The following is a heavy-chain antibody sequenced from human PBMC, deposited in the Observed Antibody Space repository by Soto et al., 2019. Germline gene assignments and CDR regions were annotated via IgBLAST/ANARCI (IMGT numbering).Heavy chain of an antibody. CDR3: ARDLPRIGYCSGGSCYSNFDY. CDR1: GGTFSSYA. V-gene: IGHV1-69*06. J-gene: IGHJ4*02. Sequence: EASVKVSCKASGGTFSSYAISWVRQAPGQGLEWMGGIIPIFGTANYAQKFQGRVTITADKSTSTAYMELSSLRSEDTAVYYCARDLPRIGYCSGGSCYSNFDYWGQGTLVTVSS. D-gene: IGHD2-15*01. CDR2: IIPIFGTA.